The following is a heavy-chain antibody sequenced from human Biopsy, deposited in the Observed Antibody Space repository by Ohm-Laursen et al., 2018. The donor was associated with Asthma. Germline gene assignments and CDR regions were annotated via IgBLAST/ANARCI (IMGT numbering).Heavy chain of an antibody. CDR3: ARAVDYSHYYGIDV. Sequence: GSSVKVSCKTSGYTSNSAGITWARQAPGQGLEWMGWISVYNGNTKVAQKLQDRVTMITDTSTSTAYMELRSLRSDDTAVYFCARAVDYSHYYGIDVWGQGTTVTVS. V-gene: IGHV1-18*01. CDR2: ISVYNGNT. D-gene: IGHD3-10*01. J-gene: IGHJ6*02. CDR1: GYTSNSAG.